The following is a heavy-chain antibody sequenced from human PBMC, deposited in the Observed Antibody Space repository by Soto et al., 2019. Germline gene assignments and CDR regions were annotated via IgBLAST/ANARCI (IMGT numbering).Heavy chain of an antibody. D-gene: IGHD3-16*01. Sequence: SPTLSLTRTVSGGSINSYYWCWVRQPAGKGLEWIGRFYPTGKINYSPSLKSRLTMSADTSRNQFSLNLTSVTAADTAVYYCARCGLDYGMDVWGQGTTVTVS. J-gene: IGHJ6*02. CDR2: FYPTGKI. V-gene: IGHV4-4*07. CDR1: GGSINSYY. CDR3: ARCGLDYGMDV.